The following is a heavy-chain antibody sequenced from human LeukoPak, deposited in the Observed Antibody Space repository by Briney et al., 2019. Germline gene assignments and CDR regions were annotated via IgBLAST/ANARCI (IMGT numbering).Heavy chain of an antibody. D-gene: IGHD4-23*01. J-gene: IGHJ3*02. CDR1: GGSISSYY. CDR3: ARDTDYGGNTAAFDI. Sequence: SETLSLTCTVSGGSISSYYWSWIRQPAGKGLEWIGRIYTSGSTTYNPSLKSRVTMSVDTSKNQFSLKLSSVTAADTAVYYCARDTDYGGNTAAFDIWGQGTMVTVSS. CDR2: IYTSGST. V-gene: IGHV4-4*07.